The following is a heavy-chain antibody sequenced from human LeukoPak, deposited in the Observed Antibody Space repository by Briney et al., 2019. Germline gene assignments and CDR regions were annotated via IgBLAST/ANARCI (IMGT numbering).Heavy chain of an antibody. J-gene: IGHJ3*02. CDR2: IYYSGSS. Sequence: SETLSLTCTVSGGSISSSSYYWGWIRQPPGKGLEWIGSIYYSGSSYYNPSLKSRVTISVDTSKNQFSLKLSSVTAADTAVYYCARGDCSGGSCYSGSGAFDIWGQGTMVTVSS. CDR3: ARGDCSGGSCYSGSGAFDI. D-gene: IGHD2-15*01. V-gene: IGHV4-39*01. CDR1: GGSISSSSYY.